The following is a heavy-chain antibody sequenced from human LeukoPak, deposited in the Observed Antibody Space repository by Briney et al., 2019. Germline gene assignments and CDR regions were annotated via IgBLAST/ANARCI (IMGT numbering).Heavy chain of an antibody. Sequence: GGSLRLSCAASGFTFSSFVMHWVRQAPGKGLEWVSGISGSGDTTYYPDSVKGRFTISRDNSKTTLYLQMNSLRGEDTAVYYCTKRLSLRFDAFDIWGPGTM. D-gene: IGHD3-3*01. CDR3: TKRLSLRFDAFDI. J-gene: IGHJ3*02. CDR1: GFTFSSFV. CDR2: ISGSGDTT. V-gene: IGHV3-23*01.